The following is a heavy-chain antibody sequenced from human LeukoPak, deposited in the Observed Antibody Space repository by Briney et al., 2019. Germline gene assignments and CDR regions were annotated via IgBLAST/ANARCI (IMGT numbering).Heavy chain of an antibody. J-gene: IGHJ6*02. CDR1: GFTFDDYA. Sequence: GRSLRLSCAASGFTFDDYAMHWVRQAPGKGLEWVSGISWNSGSIGYADSVKGRFTISRDNAKNSLYLQMNSLRAEDTALYYCAKDTGYSDYDSPYYYYYGMDVWGQGTTVTVSS. V-gene: IGHV3-9*01. CDR3: AKDTGYSDYDSPYYYYYGMDV. CDR2: ISWNSGSI. D-gene: IGHD5-12*01.